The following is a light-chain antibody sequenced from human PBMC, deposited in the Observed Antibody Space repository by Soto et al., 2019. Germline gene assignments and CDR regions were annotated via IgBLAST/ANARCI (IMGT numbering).Light chain of an antibody. CDR1: SSNIGSNT. Sequence: QSVLPQPPSASGTPGQRVTISCSGSSSNIGSNTVNWYQQLPGTAPKLLIYSNNQRPSGVPDRFSGSKSGTSASLAISGLQTEDEAGYYGSEWDDSLNGVVFGGGTKLTVL. V-gene: IGLV1-44*01. CDR2: SNN. J-gene: IGLJ2*01. CDR3: SEWDDSLNGVV.